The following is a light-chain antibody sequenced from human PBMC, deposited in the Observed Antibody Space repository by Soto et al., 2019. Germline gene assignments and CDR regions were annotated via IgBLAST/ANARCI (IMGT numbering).Light chain of an antibody. V-gene: IGKV3-15*01. CDR2: GAS. CDR1: QSVSSN. Sequence: EIVMTQSPATLSVSPGERATLSCRARQSVSSNLAWYQQKPGPAPRLLIYGASTRATGIPARFSGSGSGTEFTLTVSSLQSEDFAVYYCQQYNNWPLTFGGGTKVESK. CDR3: QQYNNWPLT. J-gene: IGKJ4*01.